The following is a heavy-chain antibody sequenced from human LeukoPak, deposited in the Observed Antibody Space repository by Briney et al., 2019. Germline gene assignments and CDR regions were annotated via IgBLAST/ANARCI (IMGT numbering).Heavy chain of an antibody. CDR2: INGDGTST. V-gene: IGHV3-74*01. D-gene: IGHD4-23*01. CDR1: GFTFSSYS. CDR3: TRDGGGLGY. Sequence: GGSLRLSCAASGFTFSSYSMNWVRQAPGKGLVWVSRINGDGTSTRYADSVKGRFTISRDNAKNMLYLQMNSLGAEDTAVYYCTRDGGGLGYWGQGTLVTVSS. J-gene: IGHJ4*02.